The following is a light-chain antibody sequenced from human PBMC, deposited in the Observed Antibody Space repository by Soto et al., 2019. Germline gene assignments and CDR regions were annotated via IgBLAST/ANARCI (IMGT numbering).Light chain of an antibody. Sequence: QSALTQPRSVSGSPGQSVTISCTGTSSDVGGYNYVSWYQQHPGRAPRVMIYDVKTRPSGVPDRFSGSKSGNTASQTISELQAEDEADYYCCSYAGDYTFVFGTGTKVTVL. CDR2: DVK. CDR1: SSDVGGYNY. V-gene: IGLV2-11*01. J-gene: IGLJ1*01. CDR3: CSYAGDYTFV.